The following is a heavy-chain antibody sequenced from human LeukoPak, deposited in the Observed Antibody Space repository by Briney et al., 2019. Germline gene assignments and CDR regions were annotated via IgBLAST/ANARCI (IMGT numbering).Heavy chain of an antibody. CDR2: ISWNSGSI. Sequence: GGSLRLSCAASGFTFDDYAMHWVRQAPGKGLEWVSGISWNSGSIGYADPVKGRFTISRDNAKNSLYLQMNSLRAEDTALYYCAKDIAAAGTGDFDYWGQGTLVTVSS. J-gene: IGHJ4*02. CDR3: AKDIAAAGTGDFDY. V-gene: IGHV3-9*01. CDR1: GFTFDDYA. D-gene: IGHD6-13*01.